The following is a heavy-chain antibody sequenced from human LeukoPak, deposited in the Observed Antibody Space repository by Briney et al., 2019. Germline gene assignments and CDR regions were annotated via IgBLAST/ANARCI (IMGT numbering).Heavy chain of an antibody. CDR3: ANPPIRGVIITSGYFLVP. J-gene: IGHJ5*02. Sequence: GGSLRLSCAASGFTFSSYAMSWVRQAPGKGLEWVSAISGSGGSTYYADSVKGRFTISRDNSKNTLYLQMNSLRAEDTAVYYCANPPIRGVIITSGYFLVPWGQGTLVTVSS. V-gene: IGHV3-23*01. D-gene: IGHD3-10*01. CDR2: ISGSGGST. CDR1: GFTFSSYA.